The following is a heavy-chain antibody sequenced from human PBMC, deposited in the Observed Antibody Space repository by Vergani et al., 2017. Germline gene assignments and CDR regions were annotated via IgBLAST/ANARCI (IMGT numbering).Heavy chain of an antibody. Sequence: QLQLEESGPGLVKPSETLSLTCSVSGGSISSSSNYWGWIPQPPGKGLEWIGSMYYSGNAYYNPSLKSRVTISVDTSKNQFSLKLSSVTAADTAVYYCARDGNGDYGNWYFDLWGRGTLVTVSS. CDR1: GGSISSSSNY. D-gene: IGHD4-17*01. V-gene: IGHV4-39*07. J-gene: IGHJ2*01. CDR2: MYYSGNA. CDR3: ARDGNGDYGNWYFDL.